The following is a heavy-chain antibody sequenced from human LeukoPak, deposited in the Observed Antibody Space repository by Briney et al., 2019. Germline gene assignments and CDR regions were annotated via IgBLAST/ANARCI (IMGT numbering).Heavy chain of an antibody. J-gene: IGHJ4*02. D-gene: IGHD3-9*01. V-gene: IGHV3-23*01. CDR1: GFTFSSYA. CDR2: ISGSGGST. Sequence: GGSLRLSCAASGFTFSSYAMSWVRQAPGKGLEWVSAISGSGGSTYYADSVKGRFTISRDNSKNTLYLQMNSLRAEDTAVYYCAKDVGYDILTGYTAFDYWGQGTLVTVSS. CDR3: AKDVGYDILTGYTAFDY.